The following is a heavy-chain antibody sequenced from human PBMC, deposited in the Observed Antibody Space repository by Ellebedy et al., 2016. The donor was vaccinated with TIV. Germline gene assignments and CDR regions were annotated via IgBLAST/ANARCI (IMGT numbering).Heavy chain of an antibody. D-gene: IGHD3-22*01. CDR2: IYYSGST. CDR3: ARRENYYDSSGYYGYWYFDL. Sequence: MPSETLSLTCTVSGGSFRSSSYYWGWIRQPPGKGLEWIGSIYYSGSTYYNPSLKSRVTISVDTSKNQFSLKLSSVTAADTAVYYCARRENYYDSSGYYGYWYFDLWGRGTLVTVSS. CDR1: GGSFRSSSYY. V-gene: IGHV4-39*01. J-gene: IGHJ2*01.